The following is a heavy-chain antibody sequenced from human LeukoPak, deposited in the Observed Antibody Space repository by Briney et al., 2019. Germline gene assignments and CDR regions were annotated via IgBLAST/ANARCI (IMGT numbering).Heavy chain of an antibody. CDR3: AREGGIAARPNYFDY. CDR1: GDSVSSNSAA. Sequence: SQTLSLTCAISGDSVSSNSAAWNWIRQSPSRGLEWLGRIYYRSKWYNDYAVSVKSRITINPDTSKNQFSLQLNSVTPEDTAVYYCAREGGIAARPNYFDYWGQGTLVTVSS. J-gene: IGHJ4*02. D-gene: IGHD6-6*01. V-gene: IGHV6-1*01. CDR2: IYYRSKWYN.